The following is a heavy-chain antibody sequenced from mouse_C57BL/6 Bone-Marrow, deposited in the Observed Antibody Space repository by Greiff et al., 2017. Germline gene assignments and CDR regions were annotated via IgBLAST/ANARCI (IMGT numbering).Heavy chain of an antibody. CDR2: IDPEKGDT. CDR1: GFNIKDDY. CDR3: TTGNFDY. J-gene: IGHJ2*01. V-gene: IGHV14-4*01. Sequence: VQLQQSGAELVRPGASVTLSCTASGFNIKDDYMHWVKQRPEQGLEWIGWIDPEKGDTEYASKFQGKATITADTSSNTAYLQLSSLTSEDTAVYYCTTGNFDYWGQGTTLTVSS.